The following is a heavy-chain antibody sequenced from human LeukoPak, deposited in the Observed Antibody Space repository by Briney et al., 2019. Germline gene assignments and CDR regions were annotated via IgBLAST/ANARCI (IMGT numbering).Heavy chain of an antibody. CDR2: IYYRGNT. Sequence: PSETLSLTCTVSGDSISSYNYFWGWIRQPPGKGLEWVGSIYYRGNTYYNPSLKGRVTLSADTSKNQFSLKVTSVTAADTAVYYCARASSGYYWDFDYWGQGALVTVSS. CDR1: GDSISSYNYF. J-gene: IGHJ4*02. CDR3: ARASSGYYWDFDY. V-gene: IGHV4-39*01. D-gene: IGHD3-22*01.